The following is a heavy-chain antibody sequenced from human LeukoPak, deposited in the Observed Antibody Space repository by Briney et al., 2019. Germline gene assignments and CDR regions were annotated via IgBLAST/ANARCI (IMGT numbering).Heavy chain of an antibody. Sequence: PSETLSLTCTVSGVSISSYYWSWIRQPPGKGLEWIGYIYYSGSTNYNPSLKGRVTISVDTSKNQFSLKLSSVTAADTAVYYCARVSYSSSQEFDYWGQGTLVTVSS. J-gene: IGHJ4*02. CDR1: GVSISSYY. CDR3: ARVSYSSSQEFDY. CDR2: IYYSGST. V-gene: IGHV4-59*01. D-gene: IGHD6-13*01.